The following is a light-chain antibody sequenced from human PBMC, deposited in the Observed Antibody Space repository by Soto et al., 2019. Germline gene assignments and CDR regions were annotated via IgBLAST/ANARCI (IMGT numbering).Light chain of an antibody. V-gene: IGLV2-8*01. CDR2: EVS. J-gene: IGLJ2*01. CDR3: SAYAGSNNLV. CDR1: SSDVGGYNY. Sequence: QSALTQPPSASGSPGQSVTISCTGTSSDVGGYNYVSWYQQHPGKAPKLMIYEVSKRPSGVPDRFSGSKSGKTASLTVSGLQAEEEADYYCSAYAGSNNLVFGGGTKVTVL.